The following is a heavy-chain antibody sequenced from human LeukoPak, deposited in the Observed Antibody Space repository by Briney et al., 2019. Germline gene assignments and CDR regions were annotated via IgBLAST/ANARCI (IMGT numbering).Heavy chain of an antibody. CDR1: GFTFSSYW. CDR2: ISGSGDNT. Sequence: GGSLRLSCAASGFTFSSYWMGWVRQAPGKGLEWVSTISGSGDNTYYADSVKGRFTISRDNAKNSLYLQMNSLRAEDTAVYYCAREGGGYNFDYWGQGTLVTVSS. V-gene: IGHV3-21*01. J-gene: IGHJ4*02. D-gene: IGHD5-24*01. CDR3: AREGGGYNFDY.